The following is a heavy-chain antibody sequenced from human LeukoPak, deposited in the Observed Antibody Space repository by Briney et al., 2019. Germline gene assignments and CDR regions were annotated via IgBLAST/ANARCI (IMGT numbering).Heavy chain of an antibody. J-gene: IGHJ4*02. Sequence: GESLRLSCAASGFTFSDYSMNWVRQAPGKGLEWASYIDGSGDTIYYADSVKGRFTISRDNAKNSLELQMNSLRDEDTAVYYCSRRFDCWGQGTLVTVSS. CDR2: IDGSGDTI. V-gene: IGHV3-48*02. CDR3: SRRFDC. CDR1: GFTFSDYS.